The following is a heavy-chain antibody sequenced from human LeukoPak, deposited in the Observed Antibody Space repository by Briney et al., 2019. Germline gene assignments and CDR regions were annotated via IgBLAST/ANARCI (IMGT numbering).Heavy chain of an antibody. V-gene: IGHV3-74*01. CDR2: INTDGSST. CDR1: GFTFSSYS. CDR3: AKLTGDAFDI. J-gene: IGHJ3*02. Sequence: GGSLRLSCAASGFTFSSYSMNWVRQAPGKGLVWVSRINTDGSSTNYADSVKGRFTISRDNAKNTLYLQVNSLRAEDTAVYYCAKLTGDAFDIWGQGTMVTVSS. D-gene: IGHD7-27*01.